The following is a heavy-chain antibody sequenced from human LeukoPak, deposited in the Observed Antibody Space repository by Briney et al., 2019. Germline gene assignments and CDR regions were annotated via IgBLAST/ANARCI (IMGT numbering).Heavy chain of an antibody. D-gene: IGHD2-15*01. V-gene: IGHV3-23*01. CDR3: AVMGGGSWDY. CDR2: ISGSGSST. CDR1: GFTFSSYA. Sequence: QAGGSLRLSCAASGFTFSSYAMSWVRQAPGKGLDWVSAISGSGSSTYYADSVKGRFTISRDNSKNTLYLQMNSLRAEDTAVYYCAVMGGGSWDYWGQGTLVTVSS. J-gene: IGHJ4*02.